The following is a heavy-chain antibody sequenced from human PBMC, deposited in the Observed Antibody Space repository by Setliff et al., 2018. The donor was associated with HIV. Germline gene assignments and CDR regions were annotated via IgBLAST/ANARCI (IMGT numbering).Heavy chain of an antibody. CDR1: GYSISNGSY. J-gene: IGHJ5*02. D-gene: IGHD4-17*01. V-gene: IGHV4-38-2*02. CDR2: INHRGAT. CDR3: ARDGVRVPNGDYLSVNWFDP. Sequence: SETLSLTCNVSGYSISNGSYWGWIRQPPGKGLEWIANINHRGATSYNPSLKSRFTISRDNAGNSLYLQMNSLRVEDTALYYCARDGVRVPNGDYLSVNWFDPWGQGTLVTVSS.